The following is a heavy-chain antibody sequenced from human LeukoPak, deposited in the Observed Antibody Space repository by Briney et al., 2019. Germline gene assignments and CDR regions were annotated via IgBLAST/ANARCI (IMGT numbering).Heavy chain of an antibody. J-gene: IGHJ5*02. D-gene: IGHD6-19*01. CDR1: GGTFSSYA. CDR3: ARGLAVAQTNWFDP. Sequence: SVKVSCKASGGTFSSYAISWVRQAPGQGLKWMGRIIPILGIANYAQKFQGRVTITADKSTSTAYMELSSLRSEDTAVYYCARGLAVAQTNWFDPWGQGTLVTVSS. V-gene: IGHV1-69*04. CDR2: IIPILGIA.